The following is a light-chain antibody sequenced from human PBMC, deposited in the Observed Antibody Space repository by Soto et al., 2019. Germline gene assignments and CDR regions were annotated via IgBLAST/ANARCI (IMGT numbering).Light chain of an antibody. CDR3: QQSYSSIT. CDR2: DAS. J-gene: IGKJ5*01. Sequence: DIQMTQSPSSLSASVGDRVTITCQASQNINNYLNWYQQKPGRAPKLLIYDASNLEAGVPSRFRGSGSGTDFTFTISSLQPEDFATYYCQQSYSSITFGQGTRLENK. CDR1: QNINNY. V-gene: IGKV1-33*01.